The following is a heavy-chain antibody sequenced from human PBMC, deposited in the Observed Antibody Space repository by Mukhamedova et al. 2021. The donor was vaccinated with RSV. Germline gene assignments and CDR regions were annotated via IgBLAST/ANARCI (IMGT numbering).Heavy chain of an antibody. CDR3: ARRAYSASTKEFDQ. CDR2: IFPADSDT. V-gene: IGHV5-51*01. D-gene: IGHD5-18*01. J-gene: IGHJ4*02. Sequence: EYMGIIFPADSDTRYSPSLQGQVLISVDKSINTAYQQWGSLSASDTAIYYCARRAYSASTKEFDQWGQGTLVTVSS.